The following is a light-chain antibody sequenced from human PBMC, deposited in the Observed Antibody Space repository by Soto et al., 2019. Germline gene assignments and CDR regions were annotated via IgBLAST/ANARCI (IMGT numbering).Light chain of an antibody. V-gene: IGKV3-20*01. CDR3: QQYGRSLPIT. Sequence: EIVLTQSPGTLSLSPGEIATLSCSASQSVRSSYFAWYQQKPGQAPRLLIFGASSRATGIPDRFSGSGSGTDFTLTISRVEPEDFAVYYCQQYGRSLPITFGQGTRLEIK. CDR1: QSVRSSY. CDR2: GAS. J-gene: IGKJ5*01.